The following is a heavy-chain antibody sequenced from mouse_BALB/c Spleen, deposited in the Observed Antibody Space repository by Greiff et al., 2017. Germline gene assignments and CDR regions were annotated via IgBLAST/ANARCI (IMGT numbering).Heavy chain of an antibody. D-gene: IGHD1-1*02. J-gene: IGHJ3*01. CDR3: ARGYGLRFAY. CDR1: GYTFTSYW. V-gene: IGHV1-7*01. CDR2: INPSTGYT. Sequence: VQLQQSGAELAKPGASVKMSCKASGYTFTSYWMHWVKQRPGQGLEWIGYINPSTGYTEYNQKFKDKATLTADKSSSTAYMQLSSLTSEDSAVYYCARGYGLRFAYWGQGTLVTVSA.